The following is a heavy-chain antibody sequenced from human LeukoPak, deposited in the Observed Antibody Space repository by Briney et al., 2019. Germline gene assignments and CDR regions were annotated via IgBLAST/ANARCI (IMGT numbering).Heavy chain of an antibody. CDR3: AKSKPITIFGVVHR. Sequence: GGSLRLSCAASGVTFSSYGMHWGRQGPGKGVERGAFIRYDGSNKYYADSVKGRFTISRDNSKNTLYLQMNSLRAEDTAVYYCAKSKPITIFGVVHRWGQGTLVTVSS. J-gene: IGHJ4*02. D-gene: IGHD3-3*01. CDR2: IRYDGSNK. V-gene: IGHV3-30*02. CDR1: GVTFSSYG.